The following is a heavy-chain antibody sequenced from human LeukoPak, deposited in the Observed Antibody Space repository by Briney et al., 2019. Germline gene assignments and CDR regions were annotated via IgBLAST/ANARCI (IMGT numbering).Heavy chain of an antibody. CDR1: GFTFSSYE. Sequence: SGGSLRLSCAASGFTFSSYEMHWVRQAPGKGLEWVAVISYDGSNKYYADSVKGRFTISRDNSKNTLYLQMNSLRAEDTAVYYCAKGKGSSGWYPTYYFDYWGQGTLVTVSS. J-gene: IGHJ4*02. CDR2: ISYDGSNK. D-gene: IGHD6-19*01. CDR3: AKGKGSSGWYPTYYFDY. V-gene: IGHV3-30*18.